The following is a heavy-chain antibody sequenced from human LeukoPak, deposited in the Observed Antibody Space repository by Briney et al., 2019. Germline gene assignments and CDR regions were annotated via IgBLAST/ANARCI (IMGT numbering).Heavy chain of an antibody. V-gene: IGHV4-59*01. CDR2: IYYTGST. CDR1: GGSFSGYY. D-gene: IGHD3-10*01. J-gene: IGHJ4*02. CDR3: ARESYSFGSDY. Sequence: SETLSLTCAVYGGSFSGYYWSWIRQPPRRGLEWIGYIYYTGSTNYNPSLKSRVTISVDTSKNQFSLKLTSVTAADTAVYYCARESYSFGSDYWGQGTLVTVSS.